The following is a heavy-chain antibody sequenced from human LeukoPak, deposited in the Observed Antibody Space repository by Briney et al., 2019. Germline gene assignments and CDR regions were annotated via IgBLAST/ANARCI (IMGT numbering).Heavy chain of an antibody. CDR1: GGSISSYY. CDR2: IHYSGST. D-gene: IGHD6-13*01. V-gene: IGHV4-59*01. CDR3: AAGVHGIAAAGDYYFDY. Sequence: SETLSLTSTVSGGSISSYYWSWIPQPPGKGLEWIMYIHYSGSTNYNPSLKSRVAISVDTSKNQFSLKLSSVTAADTAVYYCAAGVHGIAAAGDYYFDYWGQGTLVTVSS. J-gene: IGHJ4*02.